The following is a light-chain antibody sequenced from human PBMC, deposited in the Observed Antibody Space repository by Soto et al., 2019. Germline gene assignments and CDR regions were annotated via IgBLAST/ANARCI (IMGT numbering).Light chain of an antibody. CDR2: DAS. J-gene: IGKJ2*01. CDR3: QQYHSYPYT. CDR1: QSISGR. Sequence: DIHLTQSPSTLSAFVGDRVTISCRARQSISGRLAWYQQKAGRAPNLLIYDASTLETGVPLRFSGSGSGTEFTLPISGLQPDDFATYYCQQYHSYPYTFGQGTKLEIK. V-gene: IGKV1-5*01.